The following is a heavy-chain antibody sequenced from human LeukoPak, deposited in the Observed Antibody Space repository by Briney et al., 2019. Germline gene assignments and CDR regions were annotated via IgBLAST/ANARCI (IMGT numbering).Heavy chain of an antibody. V-gene: IGHV3-53*01. CDR1: GFTVSSNS. CDR2: IYTTGNT. Sequence: PGGSLRLSCTVSGFTVSSNSMSWVRQAPGKGLEWVSFIYTTGNTHNSDSVKGRLTISRDSSKNTLYLQMNSLRAEDTAVYYCARRAGDYSHPYDYWGQGTLVTVSS. J-gene: IGHJ4*02. CDR3: ARRAGDYSHPYDY. D-gene: IGHD3-22*01.